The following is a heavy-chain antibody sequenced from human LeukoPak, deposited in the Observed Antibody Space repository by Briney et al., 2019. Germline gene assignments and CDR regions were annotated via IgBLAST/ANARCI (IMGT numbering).Heavy chain of an antibody. D-gene: IGHD3-22*01. CDR2: IIPILGIA. Sequence: ASVKVSCKASGGTFSSYAISWVRQAPGQGLEWMGRIIPILGIANYAQKFQGRVTMTEDTSTDTAYMELSSLRSEDTAVYYCATAYYDSSGYYSWFDPWGQGTLVAVSS. CDR1: GGTFSSYA. CDR3: ATAYYDSSGYYSWFDP. V-gene: IGHV1-69*04. J-gene: IGHJ5*02.